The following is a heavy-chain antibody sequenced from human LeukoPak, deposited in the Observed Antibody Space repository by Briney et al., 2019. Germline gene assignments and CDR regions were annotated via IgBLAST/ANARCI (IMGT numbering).Heavy chain of an antibody. D-gene: IGHD6-19*01. Sequence: GGSLRLSCAASGFTFSNYAMSWVRQAPGKGLEWVSVISGSGGTTYYADSVKGRFTISRDNSKNTLYLLMNSLRAEDTAVYYGAQLLGWGPGGYWGQGTLVTVSS. V-gene: IGHV3-23*01. CDR1: GFTFSNYA. CDR2: ISGSGGTT. J-gene: IGHJ4*02. CDR3: AQLLGWGPGGY.